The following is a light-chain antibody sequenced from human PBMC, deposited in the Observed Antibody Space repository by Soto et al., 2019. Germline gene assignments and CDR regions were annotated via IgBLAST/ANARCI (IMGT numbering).Light chain of an antibody. CDR2: DVS. CDR1: SSDVGGYNY. CDR3: AAWDDSLNGL. Sequence: QSALTQPASVSGSPGQSITISCTGTSSDVGGYNYVSWYQQHPGKAPKLMIYDVSNRPSGVSDRFSGSKSGNTASLTISGLQSEDEADYYCAAWDDSLNGLFGGGTKLTVL. V-gene: IGLV2-14*01. J-gene: IGLJ2*01.